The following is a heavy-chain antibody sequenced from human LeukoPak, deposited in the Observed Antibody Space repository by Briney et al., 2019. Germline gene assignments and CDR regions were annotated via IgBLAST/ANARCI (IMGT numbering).Heavy chain of an antibody. J-gene: IGHJ4*02. CDR3: AKGGPFWNYYGSGSYSTQLYYFDY. CDR2: IKQDGSDN. D-gene: IGHD3-10*01. Sequence: GGSLRLSCAASGFTFSSHWMSWVRQAPGKGLEWVANIKQDGSDNYYVDSVKGRFTISRDNAKNSLYLQMNSLRAEDTAVYYCAKGGPFWNYYGSGSYSTQLYYFDYWGQGTLVTVSS. CDR1: GFTFSSHW. V-gene: IGHV3-7*01.